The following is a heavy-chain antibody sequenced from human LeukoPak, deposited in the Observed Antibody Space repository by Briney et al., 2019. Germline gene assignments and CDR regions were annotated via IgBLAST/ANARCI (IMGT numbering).Heavy chain of an antibody. V-gene: IGHV5-51*01. CDR1: GYSLTSYL. J-gene: IGHJ4*02. Sequence: KPGESLKISCKGSGYSLTSYLIGWVRQMPGKGLEWMEIIYPGDSDTRYSPSFQGQVTISADKSISTAYLQWSSLKASGSAMYCCALSDDFWTPDCWGQGTLVTVSS. CDR3: ALSDDFWTPDC. CDR2: IYPGDSDT. D-gene: IGHD3-3*01.